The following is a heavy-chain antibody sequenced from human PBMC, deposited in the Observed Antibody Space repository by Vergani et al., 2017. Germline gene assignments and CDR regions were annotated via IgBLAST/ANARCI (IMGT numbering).Heavy chain of an antibody. V-gene: IGHV3-74*01. J-gene: IGHJ5*02. CDR2: MNGDGDTI. Sequence: EVELVESGGGLVQPGGSLILSCAASGFTFNEYWMHWARQVPGKGLVWVSGMNGDGDTISYADSVKGRFTISRDNAKNTLFLQMNSLRAEDTAVYYCARARKXRFGVVWENWFDPWGQGTLVTVSS. D-gene: IGHD3-3*01. CDR3: ARARKXRFGVVWENWFDP. CDR1: GFTFNEYW.